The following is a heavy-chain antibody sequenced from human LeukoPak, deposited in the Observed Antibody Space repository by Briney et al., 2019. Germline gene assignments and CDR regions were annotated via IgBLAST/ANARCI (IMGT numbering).Heavy chain of an antibody. Sequence: PGGSLRLSCKASGFTFSSYPMDWVRQAPGQGLEWVAIISDDRTNKYYADSVKGRFTISRDDSNNTVYLQMNSLRVDDTAIYFCARGKFFDIWGQGTMVTVSS. CDR2: ISDDRTNK. V-gene: IGHV3-30-3*01. J-gene: IGHJ3*02. CDR3: ARGKFFDI. CDR1: GFTFSSYP.